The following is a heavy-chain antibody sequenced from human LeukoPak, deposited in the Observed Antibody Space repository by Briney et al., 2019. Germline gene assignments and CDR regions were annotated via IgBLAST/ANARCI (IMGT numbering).Heavy chain of an antibody. CDR1: GFTFSSYA. V-gene: IGHV3-23*01. CDR2: ISGSGGST. D-gene: IGHD3-22*01. J-gene: IGHJ4*02. Sequence: PGGSLRLSCAASGFTFSSYAMTWVRQAPGKGLEWVSVISGSGGSTYYADSVKGRFTISRGNSKNTLYLQMNSLRAEDTAVYYCASDSSGPEAYWGQGTLVTVSS. CDR3: ASDSSGPEAY.